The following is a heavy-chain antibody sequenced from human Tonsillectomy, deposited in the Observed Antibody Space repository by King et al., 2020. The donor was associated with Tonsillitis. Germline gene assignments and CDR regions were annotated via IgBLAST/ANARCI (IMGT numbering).Heavy chain of an antibody. CDR1: GVTFNIYA. CDR2: IIPISGTA. J-gene: IGHJ4*02. Sequence: VQLVESGAEVKKPGSSVKVSCKASGVTFNIYAFAWVRQAPGHGLEWMGGIIPISGTANYAQKFQGRLTITADESTATAYMDLRNVISQDTAVYYCATLKYFDSSDRYLDSWGQGTLVTVSS. V-gene: IGHV1-69*01. CDR3: ATLKYFDSSDRYLDS. D-gene: IGHD3-22*01.